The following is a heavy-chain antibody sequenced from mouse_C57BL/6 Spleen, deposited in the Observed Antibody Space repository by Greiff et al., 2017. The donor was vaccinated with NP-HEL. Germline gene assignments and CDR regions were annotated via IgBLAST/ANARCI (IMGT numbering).Heavy chain of an antibody. CDR3: AVGVYYSKGYAMDD. Sequence: QVQLQQPGAELVKPGASVKLSCKASGYTFTSYWMHWVKQRPGQGLEWIGMIHPNSGSTNYNEKFKSKATLTVDKSSSTAYMQLSSLTSEDSAVYYCAVGVYYSKGYAMDDWGQGTSVTVAS. CDR1: GYTFTSYW. CDR2: IHPNSGST. V-gene: IGHV1-64*01. J-gene: IGHJ4*01. D-gene: IGHD2-5*01.